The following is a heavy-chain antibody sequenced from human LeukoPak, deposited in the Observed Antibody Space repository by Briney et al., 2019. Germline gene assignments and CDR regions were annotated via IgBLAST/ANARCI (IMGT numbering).Heavy chain of an antibody. CDR1: GFTFSSYW. CDR3: AKDFHRLGEFDAFDI. V-gene: IGHV3-74*01. CDR2: INSDGSTT. J-gene: IGHJ3*02. D-gene: IGHD3-16*01. Sequence: GGSLRLSCTASGFTFSSYWMHWVRQPPGKGLVWVSRINSDGSTTNYADSVKGRFTVSRDNAENTLYLQMNSLRAEDTALYYCAKDFHRLGEFDAFDIWGQGTMVTVSS.